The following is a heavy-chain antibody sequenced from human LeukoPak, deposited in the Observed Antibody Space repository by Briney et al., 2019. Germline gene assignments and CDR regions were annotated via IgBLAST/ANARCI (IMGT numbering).Heavy chain of an antibody. J-gene: IGHJ4*02. V-gene: IGHV3-48*02. CDR2: ISGSSRVI. CDR3: ARDFDASGYTFDY. D-gene: IGHD5-12*01. CDR1: GFSFSSYA. Sequence: GGSLRLSCEVSGFSFSSYAMGWVRQAPGKGLEWVSYISGSSRVIYYADSVKGRFTISRDNAKNSLYLQMNSLRDEDTAVYYCARDFDASGYTFDYWGQGTLVTVSS.